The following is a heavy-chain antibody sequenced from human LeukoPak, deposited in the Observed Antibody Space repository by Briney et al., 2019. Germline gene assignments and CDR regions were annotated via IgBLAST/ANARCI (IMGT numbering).Heavy chain of an antibody. J-gene: IGHJ4*02. CDR1: GFTFSSYG. CDR2: IRYDGSNK. V-gene: IGHV3-30*02. Sequence: GGSLRLSCAASGFTFSSYGMHWVRQAPGKGLEWVAFIRYDGSNKYYADSVKGRFTISRDNSKNTLYLQMNSLRAEDTAVYYCARHPNSWYYDILTPDYWGQGTLVTVSS. CDR3: ARHPNSWYYDILTPDY. D-gene: IGHD3-9*01.